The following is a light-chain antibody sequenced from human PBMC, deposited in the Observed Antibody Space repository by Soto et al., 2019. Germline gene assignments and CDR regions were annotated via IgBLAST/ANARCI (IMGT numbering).Light chain of an antibody. V-gene: IGLV2-23*02. CDR3: CSYAGSSTLVV. CDR2: EVS. CDR1: SSDVGSYNL. Sequence: QSALTQPASVSGSPGQSITISCTGTSSDVGSYNLVSWYQQHPGKAPKLMIYEVSKRLSGVSNRSSGSKSGNTASLTISGLQAEDEADYYCCSYAGSSTLVVFGGGTKLTVL. J-gene: IGLJ2*01.